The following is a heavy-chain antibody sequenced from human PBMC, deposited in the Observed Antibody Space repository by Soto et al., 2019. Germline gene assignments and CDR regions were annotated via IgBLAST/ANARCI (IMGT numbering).Heavy chain of an antibody. J-gene: IGHJ4*02. CDR1: GYTFTSYG. D-gene: IGHD2-15*01. V-gene: IGHV1-18*01. Sequence: QVQLVQSGAEVKKPGASVKVSCKASGYTFTSYGISWVRQAPGQGLEWMGWISAYNGNTNYAQKLQGRVTMTTDTSTSTGYLELRSLRSDDTAVYYCARYTGYCSGGSCYSPIYFDYWGQGTLVTVSS. CDR3: ARYTGYCSGGSCYSPIYFDY. CDR2: ISAYNGNT.